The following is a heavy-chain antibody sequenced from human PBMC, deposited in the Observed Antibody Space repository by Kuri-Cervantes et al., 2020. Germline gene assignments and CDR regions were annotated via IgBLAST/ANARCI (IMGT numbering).Heavy chain of an antibody. CDR3: AKDRAGFLDY. CDR2: ILYDGSKT. CDR1: GFSFSSYA. Sequence: LTCAASGFSFSSYAMYWVRQAPGKGLEWVAVILYDGSKTYYPKSVKGRFTISRDNAKNSLYLQMNSLRAEDTALYYCAKDRAGFLDYWGQGTLVTVSS. V-gene: IGHV3-30*18. J-gene: IGHJ4*02.